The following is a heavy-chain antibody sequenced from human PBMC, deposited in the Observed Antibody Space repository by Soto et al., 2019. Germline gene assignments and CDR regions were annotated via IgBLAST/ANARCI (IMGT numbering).Heavy chain of an antibody. CDR1: GFTFNNYA. J-gene: IGHJ3*02. CDR3: AKDRLSLIPAANAFDI. Sequence: GGSLRLSCAASGFTFNNYAMHWVRQAPGKGLEWVSGISWNSVTIDYADSVKGRFTISRDNAKNSLYLQMNSLRAEDTASYYCAKDRLSLIPAANAFDIWGQGTMVTVSS. CDR2: ISWNSVTI. D-gene: IGHD2-2*01. V-gene: IGHV3-9*01.